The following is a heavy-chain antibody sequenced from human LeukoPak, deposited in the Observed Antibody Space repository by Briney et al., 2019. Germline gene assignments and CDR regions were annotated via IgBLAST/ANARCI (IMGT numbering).Heavy chain of an antibody. J-gene: IGHJ5*02. CDR3: AGGGASGSHLHWFDP. D-gene: IGHD3-10*01. V-gene: IGHV4-59*01. Sequence: SETLSLTCTVSGGSISSYYWNWIRQPPGEGLEWIGYFHYSGCTNYNPSLKSRVTISVDTSNNQFSLKLRSVTAADTAVYYWAGGGASGSHLHWFDPWGQGTLVTVSS. CDR2: FHYSGCT. CDR1: GGSISSYY.